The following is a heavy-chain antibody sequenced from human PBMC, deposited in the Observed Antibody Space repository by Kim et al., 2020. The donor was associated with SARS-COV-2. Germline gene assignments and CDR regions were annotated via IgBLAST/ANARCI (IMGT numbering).Heavy chain of an antibody. J-gene: IGHJ5*02. CDR3: ARTMQHFSMVRGVWRFDP. CDR1: GGSISSYY. D-gene: IGHD3-10*01. V-gene: IGHV4-59*01. CDR2: IYYSGST. Sequence: SETLSLICTVSGGSISSYYWSWIRQPPGKGLEWIGYIYYSGSTNYNPSLKSRVTISVDTSKNQFSLKLSSVTAADTAVYYCARTMQHFSMVRGVWRFDPWGQGTLVTVTA.